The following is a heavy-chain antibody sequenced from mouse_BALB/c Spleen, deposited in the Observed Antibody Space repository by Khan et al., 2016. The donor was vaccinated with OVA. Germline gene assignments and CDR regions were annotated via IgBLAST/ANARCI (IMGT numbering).Heavy chain of an antibody. V-gene: IGHV3-2*02. CDR1: GYSITSDYA. D-gene: IGHD4-1*01. CDR3: ASELGRYYAMDY. J-gene: IGHJ4*01. Sequence: EVQLQESGPGLVKPFQSLSLTCTVTGYSITSDYAWNWIRQFPGNKLEWMGCISYSGSTSYNPSLKCRISITRDTSKNQFFLQLNSVTTEDTATYYCASELGRYYAMDYWGQGTSVTVSS. CDR2: ISYSGST.